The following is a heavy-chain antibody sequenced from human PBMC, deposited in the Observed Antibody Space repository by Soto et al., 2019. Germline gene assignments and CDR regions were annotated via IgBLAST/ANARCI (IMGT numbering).Heavy chain of an antibody. CDR3: ARGNPQWLVSDY. CDR2: IWYDGSMK. V-gene: IGHV3-33*01. D-gene: IGHD6-19*01. J-gene: IGHJ4*02. CDR1: GFAFSDYA. Sequence: QVQLVESGGGVVQPGRSLRLSCAASGFAFSDYAMHWVRQAPGKGLEWVAVIWYDGSMKYYADSVKGRFTISRDKSKKTLYLQMNSLRAEDTALYYCARGNPQWLVSDYWGQGTLVTVSS.